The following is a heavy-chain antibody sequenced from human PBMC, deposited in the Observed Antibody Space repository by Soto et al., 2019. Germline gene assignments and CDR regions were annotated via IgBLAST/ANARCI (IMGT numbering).Heavy chain of an antibody. Sequence: SETLSLTCAVYGGSFSGYYWCWIRQPPGKGLEWIGEINHSGSTNYNPSLKSRVTISVDTSTTQFSLNLSSVSAADTAVYYCARGDSAVAGMGFDYWGQGTLVTVSS. CDR2: INHSGST. V-gene: IGHV4-34*01. J-gene: IGHJ4*02. CDR1: GGSFSGYY. D-gene: IGHD6-19*01. CDR3: ARGDSAVAGMGFDY.